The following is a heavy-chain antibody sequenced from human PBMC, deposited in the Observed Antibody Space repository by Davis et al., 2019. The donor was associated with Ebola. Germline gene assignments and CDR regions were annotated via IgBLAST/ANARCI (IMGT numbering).Heavy chain of an antibody. D-gene: IGHD5-12*01. CDR2: IKQYGSVT. Sequence: GGSLRLSCAASGFTFSSYAMSWVRQAPGKGLEWVANIKQYGSVTSYVDSVKGRFTISRDNAKNSLFLQMNSLTVEDTAVYYCARARYSGYDLGPRFFDYWGQGNLVTVSS. J-gene: IGHJ4*02. CDR3: ARARYSGYDLGPRFFDY. V-gene: IGHV3-7*01. CDR1: GFTFSSYA.